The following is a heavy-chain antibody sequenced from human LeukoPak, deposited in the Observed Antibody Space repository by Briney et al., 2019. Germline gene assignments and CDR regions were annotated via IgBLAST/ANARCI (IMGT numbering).Heavy chain of an antibody. V-gene: IGHV1-24*01. D-gene: IGHD2-2*01. CDR3: ATAFRPIVVVPAAYAFDI. CDR1: GYTLTELS. Sequence: ASVKVSCKVSGYTLTELSMHWVRQARGKGLEWMGGFDPEDGETIYAQKFQGRVTMTEDTSTDTAYMELSSLRSEDTAVYYCATAFRPIVVVPAAYAFDIWGQGTMVTVSS. J-gene: IGHJ3*02. CDR2: FDPEDGET.